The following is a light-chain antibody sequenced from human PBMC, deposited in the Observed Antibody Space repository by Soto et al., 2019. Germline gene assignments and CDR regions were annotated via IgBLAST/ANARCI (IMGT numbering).Light chain of an antibody. J-gene: IGKJ4*01. CDR1: QRITSD. V-gene: IGKV1-39*01. CDR3: QQSYSFPLS. Sequence: DIQMTQSPSSLSASVGDRVTISCRASQRITSDLNWYQQKPGKAPTLLIFGASSLQSGVPPRFSGSGSGTDFTLTISSLQPEDFATYYCQQSYSFPLSFDGGTRVDIK. CDR2: GAS.